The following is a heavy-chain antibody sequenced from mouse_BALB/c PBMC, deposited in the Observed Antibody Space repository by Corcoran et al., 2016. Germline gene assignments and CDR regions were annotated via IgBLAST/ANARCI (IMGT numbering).Heavy chain of an antibody. CDR2: INPNNGGT. V-gene: IGHV1-26*01. CDR1: GYTFTDYY. J-gene: IGHJ1*01. D-gene: IGHD2-14*01. CDR3: ARDRDWYFDV. Sequence: EVQLQQSGPELVKPGAPVKMSCKASGYTFTDYYMKWVKQRHGKSLEWIGDINPNNGGTSYNQKFKGKATLTVDKSSSTAYMQLNSLTSEDSAVYYCARDRDWYFDVWGAGTTVTVSS.